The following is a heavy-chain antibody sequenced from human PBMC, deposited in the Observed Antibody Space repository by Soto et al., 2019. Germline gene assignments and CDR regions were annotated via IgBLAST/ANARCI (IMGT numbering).Heavy chain of an antibody. CDR2: IIPIFGTA. CDR3: ARYPHYGAGSYYFYYGMDV. V-gene: IGHV1-69*06. CDR1: GGTFSSYS. J-gene: IGHJ6*02. Sequence: SVKVSCKASGGTFSSYSISWVRQDPGPGREWMGGIIPIFGTANYEQKFQGRVTITADKSTSTAYMELSSLRSEDTAVYYCARYPHYGAGSYYFYYGMDVWGQGTTVTVSS. D-gene: IGHD3-10*01.